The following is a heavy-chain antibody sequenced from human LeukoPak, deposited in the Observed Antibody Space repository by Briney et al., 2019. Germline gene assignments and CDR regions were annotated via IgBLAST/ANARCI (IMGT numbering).Heavy chain of an antibody. CDR1: GFTFSDHY. V-gene: IGHV3-11*01. CDR2: ISHNGETK. Sequence: GGSLRLSCAASGFTFSDHYMIWLRQAPGKGLGQISYISHNGETKYYADSVKGRLSISRDNAKSSLYLQMNSLRVEDTAVYYCARDRHGYFDYWGQGTLVTVSS. J-gene: IGHJ4*02. CDR3: ARDRHGYFDY. D-gene: IGHD6-13*01.